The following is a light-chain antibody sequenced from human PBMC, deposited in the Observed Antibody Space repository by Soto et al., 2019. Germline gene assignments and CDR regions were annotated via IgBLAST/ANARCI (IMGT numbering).Light chain of an antibody. CDR3: QQYHSSPWT. Sequence: ESVLTQSPGTLSLSPGERATLSCRASQSVSSSFLAWYQLKPGQAPRLLIYGASSRATGIPDRFSGSGSGKDFTLTISRLEPEDFAVSSCQQYHSSPWTFGQGTKVEIK. J-gene: IGKJ1*01. V-gene: IGKV3-20*01. CDR2: GAS. CDR1: QSVSSSF.